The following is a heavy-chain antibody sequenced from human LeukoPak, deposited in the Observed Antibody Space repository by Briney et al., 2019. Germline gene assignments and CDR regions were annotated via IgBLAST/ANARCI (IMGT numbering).Heavy chain of an antibody. D-gene: IGHD6-13*01. V-gene: IGHV3-7*01. CDR3: ARVGTAEGTLEDY. J-gene: IGHJ4*02. Sequence: GGSLRLSXAASGFTFSIYWMSWVRQPPGKGLEWVANIKNDGSEKYYVDSVKGRFTISRDNAKNSLHLQMNSLRAEDTAVYYCARVGTAEGTLEDYWGQGTLVTVSS. CDR2: IKNDGSEK. CDR1: GFTFSIYW.